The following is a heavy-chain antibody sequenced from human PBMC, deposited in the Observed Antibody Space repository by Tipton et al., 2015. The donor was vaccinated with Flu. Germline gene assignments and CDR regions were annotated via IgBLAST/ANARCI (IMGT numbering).Heavy chain of an antibody. J-gene: IGHJ5*02. Sequence: TLSLTCTVSGGSISSSSYYWGWIRQPPGKGLEWIGSIYHNSGSTYYNPSLKSRVTISVDTSKNQFSLKLSSVTAADTAVYYCASSSTAGGPLRPWGQGTLVTVSS. CDR3: ASSSTAGGPLRP. D-gene: IGHD2/OR15-2a*01. V-gene: IGHV4-39*07. CDR2: IYHNSGST. CDR1: GGSISSSSYY.